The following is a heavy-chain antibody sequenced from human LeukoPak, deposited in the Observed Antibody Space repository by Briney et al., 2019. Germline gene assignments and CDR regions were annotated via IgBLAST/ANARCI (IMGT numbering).Heavy chain of an antibody. Sequence: SETLSLTCSVSGVSITSNYWSWIRQPPGKGLEWLGYTHHSGATSYNPSLKSRSTMSLDTPNNQFSLKLSSVTAADTAVYYCARSSGHSYGDFDYWGQGNLVTVSS. CDR1: GVSITSNY. CDR3: ARSSGHSYGDFDY. D-gene: IGHD5-18*01. V-gene: IGHV4-59*01. J-gene: IGHJ4*02. CDR2: THHSGAT.